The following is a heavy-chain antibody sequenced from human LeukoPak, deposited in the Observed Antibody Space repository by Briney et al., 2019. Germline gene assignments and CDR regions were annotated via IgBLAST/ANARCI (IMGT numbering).Heavy chain of an antibody. CDR1: GFTFNTDA. D-gene: IGHD3-9*01. Sequence: GGSLRLSCAASGFTFNTDAISWVRQAPGKGLEWVAAVSDTGDLRYSANSVKGRFAISRDNSKNTAFLQMYSLRAEDTALYYCVKGGLRSGYSFEDWGQGTLVSVSS. CDR2: VSDTGDLR. J-gene: IGHJ4*02. CDR3: VKGGLRSGYSFED. V-gene: IGHV3-23*01.